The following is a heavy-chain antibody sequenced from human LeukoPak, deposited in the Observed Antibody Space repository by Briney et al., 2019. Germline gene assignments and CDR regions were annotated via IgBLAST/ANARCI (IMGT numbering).Heavy chain of an antibody. CDR2: INHSGST. CDR1: GGSFSGYY. D-gene: IGHD4-23*01. V-gene: IGHV4-34*01. Sequence: SETLSLTCAVYGGSFSGYYWSWIRQPPGKGLEWIGEINHSGSTNYNPSLKSRVTISVDTSKNQFSLKLSSVTAADTAVYYCARDYGGNSGGDTPDDYWGQGTLVTVSS. CDR3: ARDYGGNSGGDTPDDY. J-gene: IGHJ4*02.